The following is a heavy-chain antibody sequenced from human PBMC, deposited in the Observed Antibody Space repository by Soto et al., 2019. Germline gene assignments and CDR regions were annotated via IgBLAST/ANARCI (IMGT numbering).Heavy chain of an antibody. D-gene: IGHD6-13*01. CDR1: GFTFSSYG. CDR2: IWYDGSNK. CDR3: AREGDAAAAWKVFDY. Sequence: GGSLRLSCAASGFTFSSYGMHWVRQAPGKGLEWVAVIWYDGSNKYYADSVKGRFTISRDNSKNTLYLQMNSLRAEDTAVYYCAREGDAAAAWKVFDYWGQGTLVTVSS. J-gene: IGHJ4*02. V-gene: IGHV3-33*01.